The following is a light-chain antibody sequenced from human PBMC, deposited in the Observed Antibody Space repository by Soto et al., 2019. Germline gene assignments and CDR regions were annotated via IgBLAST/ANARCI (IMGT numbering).Light chain of an antibody. V-gene: IGKV3-11*01. Sequence: EIVLTQSPATLSLSPGERATLSCRASQSVSSYLAWYQQKPGQAPRLLIYDASNRATGIPARFSGSGSGTDFTLTMSSLEPEDFAVYYCQQRSNWPPLTFGGGTKV. CDR1: QSVSSY. CDR2: DAS. J-gene: IGKJ4*01. CDR3: QQRSNWPPLT.